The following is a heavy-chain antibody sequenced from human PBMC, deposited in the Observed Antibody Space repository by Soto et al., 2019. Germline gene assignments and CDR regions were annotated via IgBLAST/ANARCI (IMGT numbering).Heavy chain of an antibody. D-gene: IGHD6-13*01. Sequence: ASVKVSCKASGYTFTNYYMHWVRQAPGQGLEWMGVIHYSGATPTYAQKFQGRVTMARDTSTSTVYVELSSLTSVDTAVYYCASPKVTSSWSSDYWGQGTLVTVSS. J-gene: IGHJ4*02. CDR3: ASPKVTSSWSSDY. V-gene: IGHV1-46*01. CDR1: GYTFTNYY. CDR2: IHYSGATP.